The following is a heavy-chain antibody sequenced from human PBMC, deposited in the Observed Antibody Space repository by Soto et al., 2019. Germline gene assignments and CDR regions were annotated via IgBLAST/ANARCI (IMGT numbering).Heavy chain of an antibody. Sequence: GGSLRLSCAASGFPFSNYWMSWVRQAPGKGLEWVANIAQDGSEKYYVDSVKGRFSISKDNAKNSLYLQMNSLRAEDTAVYYCARAPTADYYSLSWRQAPLVTV. J-gene: IGHJ5*02. D-gene: IGHD1-26*01. CDR1: GFPFSNYW. CDR3: ARAPTADYYSLS. V-gene: IGHV3-7*02. CDR2: IAQDGSEK.